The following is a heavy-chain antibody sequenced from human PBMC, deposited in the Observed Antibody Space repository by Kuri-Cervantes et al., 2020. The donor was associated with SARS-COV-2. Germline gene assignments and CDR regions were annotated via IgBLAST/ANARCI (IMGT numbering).Heavy chain of an antibody. CDR3: AKDFGGSGWNPVDY. CDR2: ISWNSGSI. Sequence: LSLTCAASGFTFDDYAMHWVRQAPGKGLEWVSGISWNSGSIGYADFVKGRFTISRDNAKNSLYLQMNSLRAEDTALYYCAKDFGGSGWNPVDYWGQGTLVTVSS. V-gene: IGHV3-9*01. CDR1: GFTFDDYA. D-gene: IGHD6-19*01. J-gene: IGHJ4*02.